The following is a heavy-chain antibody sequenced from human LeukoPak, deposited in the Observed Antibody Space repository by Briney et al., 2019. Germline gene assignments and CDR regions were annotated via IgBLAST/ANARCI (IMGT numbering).Heavy chain of an antibody. V-gene: IGHV4-59*13. J-gene: IGHJ4*02. CDR3: ARVFTTWSFDF. CDR1: GGFINTYY. CDR2: IYDTGRT. D-gene: IGHD1-14*01. Sequence: SETLSLTCTVSGGFINTYYWSWIRQPPGRGLEWIGYIYDTGRTNHSPSLKGRVTISVDTSKNQLTLKLTSVTAADTAVYYCARVFTTWSFDFWGQGTLVTVSS.